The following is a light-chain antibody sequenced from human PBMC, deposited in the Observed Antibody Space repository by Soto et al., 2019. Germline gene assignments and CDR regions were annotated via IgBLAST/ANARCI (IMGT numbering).Light chain of an antibody. V-gene: IGKV1-9*01. CDR1: QAISSY. J-gene: IGKJ1*01. CDR3: QQLNSYPWT. Sequence: DIQWTQSPSFLSASVGDKVTITCRASQAISSYLAWFQQRPGKAPKVLIYAASTLQSGVPSRFSGSASGTEFTLTISSLQPEDFATYFCQQLNSYPWTFGQGTKVEIK. CDR2: AAS.